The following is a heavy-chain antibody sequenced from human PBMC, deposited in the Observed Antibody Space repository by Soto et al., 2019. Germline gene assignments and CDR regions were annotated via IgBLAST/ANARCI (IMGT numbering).Heavy chain of an antibody. D-gene: IGHD2-15*01. CDR1: GFIFNEYG. V-gene: IGHV3-33*03. J-gene: IGHJ4*02. CDR3: ARWGCSGSNCNLNQRSFDL. Sequence: GGSLRLSCAASGFIFNEYGMHWVRQAPGKGLEWVAVIWYDGSNKYYADSVKGRFTFSRYNSKNTMTLQMNSLRVEDTAVYYCARWGCSGSNCNLNQRSFDLWGQGTLVTVSS. CDR2: IWYDGSNK.